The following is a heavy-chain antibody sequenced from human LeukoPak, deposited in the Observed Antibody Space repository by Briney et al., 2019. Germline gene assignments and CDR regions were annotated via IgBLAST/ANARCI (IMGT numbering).Heavy chain of an antibody. CDR2: ISVRGDST. V-gene: IGHV3-23*01. CDR3: ARDRGRYYDSRGFYWGYYFDS. Sequence: GGSLRLSCAASGFTFSTYAVSWVRPAPGKGVEWVSTISVRGDSTSYADSVKGRFTISRDNSKDTLYLQMSSVRVDDTAVYYCARDRGRYYDSRGFYWGYYFDSWGQGILVTVST. J-gene: IGHJ4*02. D-gene: IGHD3-22*01. CDR1: GFTFSTYA.